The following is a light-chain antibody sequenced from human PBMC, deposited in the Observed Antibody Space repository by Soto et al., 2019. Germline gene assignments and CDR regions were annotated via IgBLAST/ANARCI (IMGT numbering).Light chain of an antibody. CDR3: QQYGSSPET. V-gene: IGKV3-20*01. CDR1: QSVSSY. J-gene: IGKJ1*01. CDR2: GAS. Sequence: EIVLTQSPGTLSLSPGERATLSCRASQSVSSYLAWYQQKPGQSPRLLIYGASGRATGIPDRFSGSGSGTDFTLTISRLEPEDFAVYYCQQYGSSPETFGQGTKVDIK.